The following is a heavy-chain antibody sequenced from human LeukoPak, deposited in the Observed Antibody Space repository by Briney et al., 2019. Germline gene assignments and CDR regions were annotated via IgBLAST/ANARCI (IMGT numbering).Heavy chain of an antibody. Sequence: PSETLSLTCAVYGGSFSGYYWSWIRQPPGKGLEWIGEINHSGSTNYNPSLKSRVTISVDTSKNQFSLRLSSVTAADTAVYYCARLVPDFWSGYFFDYWGQGTLVTVSS. CDR3: ARLVPDFWSGYFFDY. V-gene: IGHV4-34*01. D-gene: IGHD3-3*01. CDR2: INHSGST. J-gene: IGHJ4*02. CDR1: GGSFSGYY.